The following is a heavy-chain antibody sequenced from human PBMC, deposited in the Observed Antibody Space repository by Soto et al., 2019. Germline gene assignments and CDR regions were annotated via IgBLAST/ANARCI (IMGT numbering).Heavy chain of an antibody. CDR3: ARSPYDQLATYDAFDI. CDR1: GFTFSSYA. CDR2: IKQDGSEK. D-gene: IGHD2-2*01. J-gene: IGHJ3*02. V-gene: IGHV3-7*01. Sequence: PGGSLRLSCAASGFTFSSYAMHWVRQAPGKGLEWVANIKQDGSEKYYVDSVKGRFTISRDNAKNSLYLQMNSLRAEDTAVYYCARSPYDQLATYDAFDIWGQGTMVTVSS.